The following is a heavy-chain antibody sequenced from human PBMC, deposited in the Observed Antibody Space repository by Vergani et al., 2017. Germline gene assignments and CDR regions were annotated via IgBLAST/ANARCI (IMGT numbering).Heavy chain of an antibody. J-gene: IGHJ4*01. V-gene: IGHV4-34*01. D-gene: IGHD3-10*01. Sequence: QVQLQQWGAGLLKPSETLSLTCAVYGGSFTGYYWSWIRQPPGKGLEWIGEINHSGSTNYNPSLKSRVTISVDTSKNQFPLKLSSVTAADTAVYYCARSRIYYGAGSPEYWGQGTLVTVSS. CDR2: INHSGST. CDR1: GGSFTGYY. CDR3: ARSRIYYGAGSPEY.